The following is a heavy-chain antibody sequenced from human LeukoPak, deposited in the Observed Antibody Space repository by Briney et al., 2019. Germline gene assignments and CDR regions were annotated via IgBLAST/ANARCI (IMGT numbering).Heavy chain of an antibody. CDR1: GGSFSGYY. Sequence: PSETLSLTCAVYGGSFSGYYWSWIRQPPGKGLEWIGEINHSGSTNYNPSLESRVTISVDTSKNQFSLKLSSVTAADTAVYYCARGFHAFDIWGQGTMVTVSS. CDR3: ARGFHAFDI. CDR2: INHSGST. V-gene: IGHV4-34*01. J-gene: IGHJ3*02.